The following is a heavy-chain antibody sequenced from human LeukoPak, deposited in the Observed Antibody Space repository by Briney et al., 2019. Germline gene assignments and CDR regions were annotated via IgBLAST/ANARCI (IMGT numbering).Heavy chain of an antibody. D-gene: IGHD1-26*01. CDR2: ISGSGGSI. Sequence: PGGSLSLSCAVSGFTFSSYGMSWVRQAPVKGLEWVSGISGSGGSIYYADSVRGRFTISGDNSKNTLYLQMNSLRAEDTAVYYCAKDWNRYSGSYYENYFDYWGQGTLVTVSS. V-gene: IGHV3-23*01. CDR3: AKDWNRYSGSYYENYFDY. J-gene: IGHJ4*02. CDR1: GFTFSSYG.